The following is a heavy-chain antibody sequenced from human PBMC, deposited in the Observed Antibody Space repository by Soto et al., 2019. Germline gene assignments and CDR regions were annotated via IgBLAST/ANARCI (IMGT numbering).Heavy chain of an antibody. V-gene: IGHV1-69*08. J-gene: IGHJ6*02. CDR3: ARDRRTNYDYYGMDV. Sequence: QVQLVQSGAEVKKPGSSVKVSCKASGDTFRRYSITWVRQAPGQGVEWMGRINPIVEIARYPQKFQGRVTITVDKATTTAHMELTSLRSEDTAVYYCARDRRTNYDYYGMDVWGQGTTVTVSS. CDR1: GDTFRRYS. CDR2: INPIVEIA.